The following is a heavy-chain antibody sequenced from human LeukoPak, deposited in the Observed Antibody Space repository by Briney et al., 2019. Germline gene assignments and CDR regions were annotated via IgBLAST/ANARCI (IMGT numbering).Heavy chain of an antibody. V-gene: IGHV3-21*01. CDR3: ARERAAGISSDYFDY. J-gene: IGHJ4*02. CDR2: ISGSSSYI. CDR1: GFTFISYA. Sequence: GGSLRLPGAPSGFTFISYAMTWVRQAPGKGLQWASSISGSSSYIYYADSVKGRFTISRDNAKNSLYLQMNSLRAEDTAVYYCARERAAGISSDYFDYWGQGALVTVSS. D-gene: IGHD3-22*01.